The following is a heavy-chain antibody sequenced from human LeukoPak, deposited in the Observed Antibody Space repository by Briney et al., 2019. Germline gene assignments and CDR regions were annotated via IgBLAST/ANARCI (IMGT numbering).Heavy chain of an antibody. CDR2: IYYSGST. J-gene: IGHJ6*03. Sequence: PSETLSLTCTVSGVSISSSSYYWSWIRQPPGKGLEWIGYIYYSGSTNYNPSLKSRVTISVDTSKNQFSLKLSSVTAADTAVYYCARTTEAHSWRTRYYDYYMDVWGKGTTVTVSS. CDR3: ARTTEAHSWRTRYYDYYMDV. V-gene: IGHV4-61*01. CDR1: GVSISSSSYY. D-gene: IGHD6-13*01.